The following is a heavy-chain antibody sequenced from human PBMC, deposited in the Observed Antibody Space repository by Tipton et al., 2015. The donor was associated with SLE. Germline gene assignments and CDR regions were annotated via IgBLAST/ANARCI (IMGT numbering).Heavy chain of an antibody. CDR3: ARRVTVAGFFDY. J-gene: IGHJ4*02. CDR1: GGSISSGNFY. V-gene: IGHV4-31*03. D-gene: IGHD6-19*01. CDR2: IYYSGNT. Sequence: TLSLTCTVSGGSISSGNFYWSGIRQHPGKGLEWIGYIYYSGNTYYNPSLQSRVTILRDTSKNQFSLKLNSMTAADTAVYYCARRVTVAGFFDYWGQGTLVTVSS.